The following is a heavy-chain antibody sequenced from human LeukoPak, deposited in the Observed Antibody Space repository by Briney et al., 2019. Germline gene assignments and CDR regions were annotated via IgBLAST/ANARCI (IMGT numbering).Heavy chain of an antibody. CDR3: VRDVGRFYYDSTGEDY. CDR1: GFTFSDYS. CDR2: ISSASRTI. Sequence: GGSLRLSCAVSGFTFSDYSMNWVRQAPGKGLEWVSCISSASRTINYADFVRGRFTVSRDNVKKSLHLQMNRLTTEDTAVYFCVRDVGRFYYDSTGEDYWGQGTLVTVS. J-gene: IGHJ4*02. V-gene: IGHV3-48*04. D-gene: IGHD3-22*01.